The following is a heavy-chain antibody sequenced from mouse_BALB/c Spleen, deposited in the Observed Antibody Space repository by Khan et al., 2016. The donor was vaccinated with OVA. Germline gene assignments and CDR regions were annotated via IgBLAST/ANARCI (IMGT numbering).Heavy chain of an antibody. V-gene: IGHV1S137*01. CDR2: ITTYSGDT. J-gene: IGHJ4*01. Sequence: QVQLKESGPELVRPGVSVKISCKGSGYTFTDYGMHWVRQSPAKSLEWIGVITTYSGDTNYTQKFKGKATMTVDKSSSTAYMELARLTSEDSAIYYCARLTLRLDYWGQGTSVTVSS. CDR1: GYTFTDYG. D-gene: IGHD1-1*01. CDR3: ARLTLRLDY.